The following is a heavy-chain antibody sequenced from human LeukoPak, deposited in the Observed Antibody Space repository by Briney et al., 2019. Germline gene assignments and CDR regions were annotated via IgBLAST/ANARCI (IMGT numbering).Heavy chain of an antibody. J-gene: IGHJ4*02. CDR3: ASKSGADYNW. D-gene: IGHD5-24*01. Sequence: GGSLRLSCAVSGLSFSIYAMSWVRQAPGKGLEWVSTISGGGDKTYYADSVKGRFTISRDNSKNTLYLQMSSLRAEDTAVYFCASKSGADYNWGGRGTLVTVSP. CDR2: ISGGGDKT. CDR1: GLSFSIYA. V-gene: IGHV3-23*01.